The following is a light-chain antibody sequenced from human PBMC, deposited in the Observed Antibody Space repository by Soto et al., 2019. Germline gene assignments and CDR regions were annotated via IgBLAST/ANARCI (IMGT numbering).Light chain of an antibody. CDR1: QSVSSSF. Sequence: EIVLTQSPGTLSLSPGERATLSCRARQSVSSSFLAWYQQKPGQAPRLLIYGASSRATGIPDRFSGSGSGTDFNLTISRLEPEDGGVYYCQQYGSSPLTFGGGTKVDIK. CDR3: QQYGSSPLT. V-gene: IGKV3-20*01. J-gene: IGKJ4*01. CDR2: GAS.